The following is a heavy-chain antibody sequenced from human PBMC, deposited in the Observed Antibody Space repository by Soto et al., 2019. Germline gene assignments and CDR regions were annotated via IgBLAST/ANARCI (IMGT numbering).Heavy chain of an antibody. CDR3: ASSPGIAVADY. Sequence: QVQLVQSGAEEKKPGASVKVSCKASGYTFTSYAMHWVRQAPGQSLEWMGWINAGNGNTKYSQKFQGRVTITRDTAASTAYMELSSLRSEDTAVYYCASSPGIAVADYWGQGTLVTVSS. J-gene: IGHJ4*02. V-gene: IGHV1-3*05. CDR1: GYTFTSYA. CDR2: INAGNGNT. D-gene: IGHD6-19*01.